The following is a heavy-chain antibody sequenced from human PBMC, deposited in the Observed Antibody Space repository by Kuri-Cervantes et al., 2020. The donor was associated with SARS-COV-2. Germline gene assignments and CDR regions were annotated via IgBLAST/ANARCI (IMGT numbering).Heavy chain of an antibody. D-gene: IGHD3-16*01. Sequence: GGSLRLSCAASGFTFSSYDMHWVRQATGKGLEWVSAIGTAGDTYYPGSVKGRFTISRENAKNSLYLQMNSLRAGDTAVYYCARDLGDPRFGGMDVWGQGTTVTVSS. V-gene: IGHV3-13*01. CDR3: ARDLGDPRFGGMDV. J-gene: IGHJ6*02. CDR1: GFTFSSYD. CDR2: IGTAGDT.